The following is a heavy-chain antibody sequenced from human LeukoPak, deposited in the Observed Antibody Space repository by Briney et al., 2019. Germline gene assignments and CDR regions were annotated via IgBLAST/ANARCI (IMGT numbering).Heavy chain of an antibody. V-gene: IGHV4-34*01. CDR3: ARGPYYYDSSGYYYVLYYYYGMDV. D-gene: IGHD3-22*01. CDR1: GGSFSGYY. CDR2: INHSGST. J-gene: IGHJ6*02. Sequence: SETLSLTCAVYGGSFSGYYWSWIRQPPGKGLEWIGEINHSGSTNYNPSLKSRVTISVDTSKNQFSLKLSSVTAADTAVYYCARGPYYYDSSGYYYVLYYYYGMDVWGQGTTVTVSS.